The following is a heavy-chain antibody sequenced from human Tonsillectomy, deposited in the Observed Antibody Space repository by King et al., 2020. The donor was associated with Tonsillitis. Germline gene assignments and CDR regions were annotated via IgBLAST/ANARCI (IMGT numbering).Heavy chain of an antibody. Sequence: QLQESGSGLVKPSQTLSLTCAVSGGSIRSGGYSWRWIRQPPGKGLEWIGYIYHGGSTYYNPSLKSRVTISVDRSKNQFSLKLSSVTAADTAVYYCARVVGATYYYYGMDVWGQGTTVTVSS. D-gene: IGHD1-26*01. CDR3: ARVVGATYYYYGMDV. CDR2: IYHGGST. CDR1: GGSIRSGGYS. V-gene: IGHV4-30-2*01. J-gene: IGHJ6*02.